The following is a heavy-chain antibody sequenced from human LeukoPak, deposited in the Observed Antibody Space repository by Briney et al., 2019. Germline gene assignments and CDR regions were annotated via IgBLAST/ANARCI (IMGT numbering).Heavy chain of an antibody. CDR1: GFTFSYYD. Sequence: PGGSLRLSCAASGFTFSYYDMNWVRKAPGKGPEWVSYISNSGSTIEYADSVKGRFTISRDNARNSLYLQMNNLRVEDTAVYYCARRFDSWGQGALVTVSS. J-gene: IGHJ5*02. CDR3: ARRFDS. V-gene: IGHV3-48*01. CDR2: ISNSGSTI.